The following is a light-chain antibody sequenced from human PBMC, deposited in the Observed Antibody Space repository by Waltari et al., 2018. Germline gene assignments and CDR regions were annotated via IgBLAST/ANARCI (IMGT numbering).Light chain of an antibody. CDR1: QSVSSSY. V-gene: IGKV3-20*01. CDR2: GAS. CDR3: QQHGYSPSVT. Sequence: DIVLTQSPGTLSLSPGERATLSCRASQSVSSSYLAWYQQKPGQAPRLLIYGASSSATGIPDRCRGGGSGTDFTLTISRLEAEDFAVYYWQQHGYSPSVTFGGGTKLEIK. J-gene: IGKJ4*01.